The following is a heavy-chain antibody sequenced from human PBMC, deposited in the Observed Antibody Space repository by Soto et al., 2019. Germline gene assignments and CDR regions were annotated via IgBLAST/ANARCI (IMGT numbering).Heavy chain of an antibody. CDR1: GFTFSTYG. Sequence: PGGSLRLSCVVSGFTFSTYGMTWVRQAPGKGLEWVSYISSGASSIFYADSVKGRFTISRDDAKNSLYLQMNSLRDEDTAVYYCARVGAVEYWGQGTLVTVSS. V-gene: IGHV3-48*02. CDR3: ARVGAVEY. CDR2: ISSGASSI. J-gene: IGHJ4*02. D-gene: IGHD3-16*01.